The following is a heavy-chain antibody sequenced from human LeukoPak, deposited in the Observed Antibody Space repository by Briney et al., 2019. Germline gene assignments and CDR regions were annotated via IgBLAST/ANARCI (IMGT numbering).Heavy chain of an antibody. D-gene: IGHD3-22*01. V-gene: IGHV3-66*01. Sequence: PGGSLRLSCAASGFTVSSNYMSWVRQAPRKGLEWVSVISTVGGTRYADSVKGRFTISRDTSKNTLYLQMNSLRVEDTAVYYCATRDTSSAYDYVYWGQGTLVTVSS. CDR2: ISTVGGT. J-gene: IGHJ4*02. CDR3: ATRDTSSAYDYVY. CDR1: GFTVSSNY.